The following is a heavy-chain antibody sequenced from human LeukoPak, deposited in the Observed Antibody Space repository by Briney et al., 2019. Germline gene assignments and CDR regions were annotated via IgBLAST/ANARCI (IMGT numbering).Heavy chain of an antibody. CDR2: ISHSGST. J-gene: IGHJ4*02. Sequence: SSETLSLTCAVYGGSFSGYYWSWIRQPPGKGLEWIGEISHSGSTNYNPSLKSRVTISVDTSKNQFSLKLSSVTAADTAVYYCARAWRGRYFQPFDYWGQGTLVTVSS. CDR3: ARAWRGRYFQPFDY. V-gene: IGHV4-34*01. CDR1: GGSFSGYY. D-gene: IGHD6-19*01.